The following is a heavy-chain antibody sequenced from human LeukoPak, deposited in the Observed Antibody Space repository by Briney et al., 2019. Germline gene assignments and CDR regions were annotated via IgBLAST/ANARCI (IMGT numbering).Heavy chain of an antibody. D-gene: IGHD1-26*01. V-gene: IGHV1-24*01. CDR1: GYTLPELA. J-gene: IGHJ4*02. CDR3: VTYSGSYYYY. Sequence: ASVKVSCKLSGYTLPELAIHWVRQPPGKGLEWVGGFDPEHGETIYAEKFQGRVTMTEDTSTDTAYMDLSSLRSEDTAVYYCVTYSGSYYYYWGQGTLVTVSS. CDR2: FDPEHGET.